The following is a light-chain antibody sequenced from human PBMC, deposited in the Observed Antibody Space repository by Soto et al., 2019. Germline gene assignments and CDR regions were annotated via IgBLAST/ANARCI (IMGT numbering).Light chain of an antibody. J-gene: IGKJ5*01. Sequence: DIQMTQSPSSLSASVGDRVTITCRASQDITNSLNWYQQKPGEAPNLLIYDASNLETGVPSRFSGSGSGTDFAFTISSLQPEDVATYYCQQYHRLPITFGQGSRLEIK. CDR3: QQYHRLPIT. CDR2: DAS. CDR1: QDITNS. V-gene: IGKV1-33*01.